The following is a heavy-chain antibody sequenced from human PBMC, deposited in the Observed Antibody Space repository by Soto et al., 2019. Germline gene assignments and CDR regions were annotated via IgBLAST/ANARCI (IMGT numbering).Heavy chain of an antibody. D-gene: IGHD2-21*02. J-gene: IGHJ1*01. Sequence: QVQLVESGGGVVQPGRSLRLSCAASGFTFSNYGMHWLRQAPGKGLEWVAVISYDGSNKYYADSVKGRFTISRDNSRKTLYLQKNSVGGEETAVFYCAKGGNIVVGTGPHHWGQGALVTVSS. CDR1: GFTFSNYG. CDR2: ISYDGSNK. V-gene: IGHV3-30*18. CDR3: AKGGNIVVGTGPHH.